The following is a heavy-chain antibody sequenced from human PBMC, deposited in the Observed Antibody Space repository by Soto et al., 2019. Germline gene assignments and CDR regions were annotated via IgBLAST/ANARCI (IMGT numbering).Heavy chain of an antibody. Sequence: SETLSLTCAVYGGSFSGYYWSWIRQPPGKGLEWIGEINHSGSTNYNPPLNSRVTLSIDMTNNHVSLILNSVTAADTAVYYCARVGPWVPYYYDSSPYTFENWFDPWGQGTLVTVSS. CDR2: INHSGST. V-gene: IGHV4-34*01. CDR1: GGSFSGYY. CDR3: ARVGPWVPYYYDSSPYTFENWFDP. D-gene: IGHD3-22*01. J-gene: IGHJ5*02.